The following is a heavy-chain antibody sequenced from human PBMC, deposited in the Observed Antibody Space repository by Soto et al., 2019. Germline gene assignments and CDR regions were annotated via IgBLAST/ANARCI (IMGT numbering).Heavy chain of an antibody. CDR1: GDSISSNKW. D-gene: IGHD3-22*01. Sequence: QVQLQESGPGLVKPSGTLSLTCAVSGDSISSNKWWSWVRQPPEKGLEWIGEMYHTGSTNYNPSLKGRVTISVDKSKNQFSLKLSSVTAADTAVYYCARSSQYSYDSSEGSFDSWGRGTLVTVSS. J-gene: IGHJ4*02. V-gene: IGHV4-4*02. CDR3: ARSSQYSYDSSEGSFDS. CDR2: MYHTGST.